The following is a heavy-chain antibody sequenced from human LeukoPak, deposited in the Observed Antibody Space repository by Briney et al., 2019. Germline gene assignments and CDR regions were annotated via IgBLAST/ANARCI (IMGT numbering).Heavy chain of an antibody. CDR2: IYYSGST. V-gene: IGHV4-59*01. D-gene: IGHD1-26*01. CDR1: GGSISTYY. J-gene: IGHJ5*02. CDR3: ARIGSDRDEDWFDP. Sequence: PSETLSLTCTVSGGSISTYYWSWIRPPPGKGLEWLGYIYYSGSTKYNPSLKSRVTMSVDTSKNQFFLKLSFMTAADTAVYYCARIGSDRDEDWFDPWGQGTLVTVSS.